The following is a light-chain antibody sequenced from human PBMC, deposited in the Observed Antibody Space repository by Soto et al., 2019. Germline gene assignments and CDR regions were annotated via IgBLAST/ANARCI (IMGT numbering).Light chain of an antibody. CDR2: AAC. Sequence: ETVMTQSPVTLSVSPGDTATLSCRASQRVSSHLAWYQQKPGPAPRLLIYAACTRATGIPVRFSGSGSETEVTLTIRSLQSEDSALYFCPPYNNWPWTFCQGTKVEI. CDR1: QRVSSH. CDR3: PPYNNWPWT. V-gene: IGKV3-15*01. J-gene: IGKJ1*01.